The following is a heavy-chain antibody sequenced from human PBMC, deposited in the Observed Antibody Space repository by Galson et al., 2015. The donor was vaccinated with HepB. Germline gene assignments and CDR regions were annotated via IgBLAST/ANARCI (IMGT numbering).Heavy chain of an antibody. CDR1: GYTFTSYG. CDR2: ISAYNVNT. D-gene: IGHD3-9*01. Sequence: QSGAEVKKPGESLRISCNASGYTFTSYGISWVRQAPGQGLEWMGWISAYNVNTNYAQKFQGRVTITADKSTSTAYMELSSLRSEDTAVYYCATCGLRYFDWLSPRDAFDIWGQGTMVTVSS. V-gene: IGHV1-18*04. CDR3: ATCGLRYFDWLSPRDAFDI. J-gene: IGHJ3*02.